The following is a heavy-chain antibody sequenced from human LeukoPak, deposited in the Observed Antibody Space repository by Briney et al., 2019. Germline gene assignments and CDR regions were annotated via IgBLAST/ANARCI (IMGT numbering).Heavy chain of an antibody. CDR1: GGSISSYY. J-gene: IGHJ5*02. V-gene: IGHV4-59*01. D-gene: IGHD5-18*01. Sequence: PSETLSLTCTVSGGSISSYYWSWIRQPPGKGLEWIGYIYYSGSTNYNPSLKSRVTISVDTSKNQFSLKLSSVTAADTAVYYCARSWSAMAVSFDPWGQGTLVTVSS. CDR3: ARSWSAMAVSFDP. CDR2: IYYSGST.